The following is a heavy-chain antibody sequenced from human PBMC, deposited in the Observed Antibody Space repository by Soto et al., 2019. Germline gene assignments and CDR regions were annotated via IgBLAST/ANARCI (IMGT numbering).Heavy chain of an antibody. CDR2: INAGNGNT. Sequence: GASVKVSCKASGYTFTSYAMHWVRQAPGQRLEWMGWINAGNGNTKYSQKFQGRVTITRDTSASTAYMELSSLRSEDTAVYYCARVRYRQWLHLYYYYGMDVWGQGTTVTVSS. V-gene: IGHV1-3*01. CDR3: ARVRYRQWLHLYYYYGMDV. D-gene: IGHD6-19*01. CDR1: GYTFTSYA. J-gene: IGHJ6*02.